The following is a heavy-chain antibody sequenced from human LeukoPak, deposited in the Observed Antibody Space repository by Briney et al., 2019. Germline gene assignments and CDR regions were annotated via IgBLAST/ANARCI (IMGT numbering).Heavy chain of an antibody. CDR2: IFPLDSDT. D-gene: IGHD6-13*01. Sequence: GDSLKISCQGSGFRFSTYWVAWVRQKPGKGLEWMGTIFPLDSDTTYSPSFKGQVVISADNSITTAYLQWTSLKASDTAIYYCARPYGVAAPGMAYWGQGTLVTVSS. CDR1: GFRFSTYW. CDR3: ARPYGVAAPGMAY. V-gene: IGHV5-51*01. J-gene: IGHJ4*02.